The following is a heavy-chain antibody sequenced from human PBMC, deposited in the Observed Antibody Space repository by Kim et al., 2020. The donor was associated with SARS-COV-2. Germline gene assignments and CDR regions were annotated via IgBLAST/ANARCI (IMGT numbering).Heavy chain of an antibody. D-gene: IGHD2-21*02. CDR3: TTDCGGDCYVVEATTGDY. J-gene: IGHJ4*02. CDR2: IKSKTDGGTT. Sequence: GGSLRLSCAASGFTFSNAWMSWVRQAPGKGLEWVGRIKSKTDGGTTDYAAPVKGRFTISRDDSKNTLYLQMNSLKTEDTAVYYCTTDCGGDCYVVEATTGDYWGQGTLVTVSS. CDR1: GFTFSNAW. V-gene: IGHV3-15*01.